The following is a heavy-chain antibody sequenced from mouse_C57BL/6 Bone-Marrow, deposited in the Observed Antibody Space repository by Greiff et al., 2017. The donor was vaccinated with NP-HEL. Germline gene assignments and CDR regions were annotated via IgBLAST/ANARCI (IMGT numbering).Heavy chain of an antibody. D-gene: IGHD1-1*02. Sequence: VQLQQSGTVLARPGASVKMSCKTSGYTFTSYWMHWVKQRPGQGLEWIGAIYPGNSDTSYNQKFKGKAKLTAVTSASTAYMELSSLTNEDSAVYYCTPHYGSSYRFAYWGQGTLVTVSA. CDR3: TPHYGSSYRFAY. J-gene: IGHJ3*01. CDR2: IYPGNSDT. V-gene: IGHV1-5*01. CDR1: GYTFTSYW.